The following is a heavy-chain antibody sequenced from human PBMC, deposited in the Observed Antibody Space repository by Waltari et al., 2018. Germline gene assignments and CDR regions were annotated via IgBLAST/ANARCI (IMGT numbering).Heavy chain of an antibody. CDR3: ASPYYYDSSGYYLLDY. Sequence: QLQLQESGPGLVKPSETLSLTCTVSGGSISSSSYYWGWIRQPPGKGPEWIGSIYYSGSTSYNPSLKSRVTISVDTSKNQFSLKLSSVTAADTAVYYCASPYYYDSSGYYLLDYWGQGTLVTVSS. CDR2: IYYSGST. J-gene: IGHJ4*02. V-gene: IGHV4-39*07. D-gene: IGHD3-22*01. CDR1: GGSISSSSYY.